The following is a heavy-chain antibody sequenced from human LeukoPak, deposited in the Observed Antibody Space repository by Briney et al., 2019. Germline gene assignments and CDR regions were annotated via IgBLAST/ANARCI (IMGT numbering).Heavy chain of an antibody. CDR3: AKGSGYYYYYAMDV. Sequence: GGSLRPSCAASGFTFSSYGMHWVRQAPGKGLEWVAVISYDGSNKYYADSVKGRFTISRDNSKNTLYLQMNSLRAEDTAVYYCAKGSGYYYYYAMDVWGQGTTVTVSS. V-gene: IGHV3-30*18. CDR1: GFTFSSYG. J-gene: IGHJ6*02. CDR2: ISYDGSNK.